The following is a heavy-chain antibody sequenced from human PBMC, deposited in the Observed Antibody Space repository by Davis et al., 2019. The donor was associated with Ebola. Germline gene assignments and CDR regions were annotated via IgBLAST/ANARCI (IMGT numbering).Heavy chain of an antibody. Sequence: GESLKISCAASGFTFSIYAMSWVRQAPGKGLEWVSAISGSGGSTYYADSVKGRFTISRDNSKNTLYLQMNSLRAEDTAVYYCAKGYSSGWFPWFDPWGQGTLVTVSS. J-gene: IGHJ5*02. CDR1: GFTFSIYA. D-gene: IGHD6-19*01. CDR3: AKGYSSGWFPWFDP. V-gene: IGHV3-23*01. CDR2: ISGSGGST.